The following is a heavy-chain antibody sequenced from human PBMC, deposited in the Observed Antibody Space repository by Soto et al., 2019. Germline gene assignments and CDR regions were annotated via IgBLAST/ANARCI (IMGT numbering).Heavy chain of an antibody. J-gene: IGHJ6*02. CDR1: GGTFSSYA. CDR2: IIPIFGTA. D-gene: IGHD7-27*01. CDR3: AANWGYYYYYGMDV. Sequence: SVKVSCKASGGTFSSYAISWVRQAPGQGLEWMGGIIPIFGTANYAQKFQGRVTITADESTSTAYMELSSLRSEDTAVYYCAANWGYYYYYGMDVWGQGTTVTVSS. V-gene: IGHV1-69*13.